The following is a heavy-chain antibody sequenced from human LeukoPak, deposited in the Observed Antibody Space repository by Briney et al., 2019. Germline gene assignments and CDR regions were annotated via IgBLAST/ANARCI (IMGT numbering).Heavy chain of an antibody. Sequence: GGSLRLSCAASGFTFSSYAMHWVRQAPGKGLEWVAVISYDGSNKYYADSVKGRFIISRDNAKNTLYLQMNSLRAEDTAVYYCASTMVRGVPWGQGTLVTVSS. V-gene: IGHV3-30*04. D-gene: IGHD3-10*01. CDR3: ASTMVRGVP. CDR1: GFTFSSYA. CDR2: ISYDGSNK. J-gene: IGHJ5*02.